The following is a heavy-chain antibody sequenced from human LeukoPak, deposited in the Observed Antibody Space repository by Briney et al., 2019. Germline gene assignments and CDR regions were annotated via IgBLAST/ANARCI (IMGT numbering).Heavy chain of an antibody. D-gene: IGHD5-24*01. J-gene: IGHJ4*02. CDR1: GGSISSYY. V-gene: IGHV4-59*08. CDR2: IYYSGST. Sequence: SETLSLTCTVSGGSISSYYWSWIRQPPGKGLEWIGYIYYSGSTNYNPSLKSRVTISVDTSKNQLSLKLRSVTAADTAVYYCARGGRDGYTLYPLDYWGQGTLVTVSS. CDR3: ARGGRDGYTLYPLDY.